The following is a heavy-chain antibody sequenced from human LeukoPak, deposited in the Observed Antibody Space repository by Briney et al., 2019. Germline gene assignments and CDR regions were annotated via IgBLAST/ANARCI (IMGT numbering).Heavy chain of an antibody. CDR3: ARRRKDLNWFDP. Sequence: SETLSLTCTVSGDSISNSDYYWGWIRRPPGKGLEWIALINYSGRTFYNPSLRSRVTISVDMSKNQFSLNLNSVTAADTAVYYCARRRKDLNWFDPWGQGTLVTVSS. J-gene: IGHJ5*02. CDR1: GDSISNSDYY. V-gene: IGHV4-39*01. CDR2: INYSGRT.